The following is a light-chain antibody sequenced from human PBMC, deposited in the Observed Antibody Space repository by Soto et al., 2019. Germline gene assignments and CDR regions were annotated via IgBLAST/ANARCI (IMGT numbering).Light chain of an antibody. J-gene: IGKJ1*01. CDR1: QSVSIS. V-gene: IGKV3-11*01. CDR2: DAS. Sequence: EIVLAQSPATLSLSPGERDTLSCRASQSVSISLAWYQQKPGQAPRLLIYDASNRATGVPARFSGSGSGTDFTLTVSSLEPEDFAVYYCQQYNNWPWTFGQGTKVDIK. CDR3: QQYNNWPWT.